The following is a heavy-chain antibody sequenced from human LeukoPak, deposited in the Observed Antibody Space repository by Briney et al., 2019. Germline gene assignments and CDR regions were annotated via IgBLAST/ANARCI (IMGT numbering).Heavy chain of an antibody. CDR1: GFTVSSNY. V-gene: IGHV3-66*01. CDR3: AREGYSSGWYLGY. D-gene: IGHD6-19*01. J-gene: IGHJ4*02. CDR2: IYSGGST. Sequence: HPGGSLRLSCAASGFTVSSNYMSWVRQAPGKGLEWVSVIYSGGSTYYADPVKGRFTISRDNSKNTLYLQMNSLRADDTAVYYCAREGYSSGWYLGYWGQGTLVTVSS.